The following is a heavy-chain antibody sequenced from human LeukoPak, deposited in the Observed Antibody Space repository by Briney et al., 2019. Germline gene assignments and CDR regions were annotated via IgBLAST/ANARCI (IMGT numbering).Heavy chain of an antibody. Sequence: SVKVSCKASGGTFSSYAISWVRQAPGQGLEWMGGIIPIFGTANYAQRFQGRVTITADESTSTAYMELSSLRSEDTAVYYCASGPIGYSGYEYGMDVWGQGTTVTVSS. V-gene: IGHV1-69*01. J-gene: IGHJ6*02. CDR3: ASGPIGYSGYEYGMDV. CDR2: IIPIFGTA. CDR1: GGTFSSYA. D-gene: IGHD5-12*01.